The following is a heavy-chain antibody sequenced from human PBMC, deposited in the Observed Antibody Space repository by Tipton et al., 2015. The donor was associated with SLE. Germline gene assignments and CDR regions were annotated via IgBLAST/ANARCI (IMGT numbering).Heavy chain of an antibody. CDR3: AKHPHPWLSMFQGVIYYFNF. D-gene: IGHD3-10*01. J-gene: IGHJ4*02. Sequence: SLRLSCAGSGFTFSTYGMHWVRQAPGKGLEWVAFTPYEGGNEHYADSVKGRFTISKDNSKNTLYLQMNSLTADDTAVYYCAKHPHPWLSMFQGVIYYFNFWGQGTLVTVSS. CDR2: TPYEGGNE. CDR1: GFTFSTYG. V-gene: IGHV3-30*02.